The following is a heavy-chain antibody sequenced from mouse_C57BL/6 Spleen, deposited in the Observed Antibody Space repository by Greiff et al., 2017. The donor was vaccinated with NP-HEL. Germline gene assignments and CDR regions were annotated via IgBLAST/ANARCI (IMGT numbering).Heavy chain of an antibody. D-gene: IGHD1-1*01. Sequence: VQLLQSGADLVKPGASVKLSCKASGFTFTGYWIAWVKQRPGHSLEWVGEILPGSGCTYYHEKFKGKSTFTADTASNNAYMQLSSLTTEDSAIYYCAREYGSSYDYFGDRGKGTTLS. CDR1: GFTFTGYW. CDR3: AREYGSSYDYFGD. J-gene: IGHJ2*01. CDR2: ILPGSGCT. V-gene: IGHV1-9*01.